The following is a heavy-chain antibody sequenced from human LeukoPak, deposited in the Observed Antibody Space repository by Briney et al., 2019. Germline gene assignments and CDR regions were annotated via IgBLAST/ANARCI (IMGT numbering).Heavy chain of an antibody. D-gene: IGHD3-10*01. V-gene: IGHV3-9*01. CDR3: AKDILLWFGELTPHFDY. Sequence: GGSLRLSCAASGFTFDDYAMHWVRQAPGKGLEWVSGISWNSGSIGYADSVKGRFTISRDNAKNSLYLQMNSLRAEDTALYYCAKDILLWFGELTPHFDYWGQGTLVTVSS. CDR1: GFTFDDYA. CDR2: ISWNSGSI. J-gene: IGHJ4*02.